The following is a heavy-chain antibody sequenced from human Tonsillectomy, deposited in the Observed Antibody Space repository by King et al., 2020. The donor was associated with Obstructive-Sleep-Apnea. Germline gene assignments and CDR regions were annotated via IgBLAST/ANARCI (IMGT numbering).Heavy chain of an antibody. J-gene: IGHJ4*02. V-gene: IGHV3-30*02. Sequence: VQLVESGGGVVQPGGSLRLSCAASGFAFSIHGMHWVRQAPGKGLEWVAFIQYDGSNKYYADSVKGRFTISRDNSKNTLYLQMNSLRAEDTAVFYCAKEHGPYCTTTSCYLALADYGGQGTLVTVSS. CDR2: IQYDGSNK. CDR3: AKEHGPYCTTTSCYLALADY. CDR1: GFAFSIHG. D-gene: IGHD2-2*01.